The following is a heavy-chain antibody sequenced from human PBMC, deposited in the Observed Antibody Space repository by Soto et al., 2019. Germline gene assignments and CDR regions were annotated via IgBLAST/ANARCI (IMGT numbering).Heavy chain of an antibody. J-gene: IGHJ6*02. Sequence: GASVKVSCKASGYTFTSYGISWVRQAPGQGLEWMGWISAYNGNTNYAQKLQGRVTMTTDTSTSTAYMGLRSLRSDDTAVYYCARGRNRPTGLWGGVVAVDYYYGMDVWGQGTTVTVSS. V-gene: IGHV1-18*01. D-gene: IGHD3-3*01. CDR2: ISAYNGNT. CDR1: GYTFTSYG. CDR3: ARGRNRPTGLWGGVVAVDYYYGMDV.